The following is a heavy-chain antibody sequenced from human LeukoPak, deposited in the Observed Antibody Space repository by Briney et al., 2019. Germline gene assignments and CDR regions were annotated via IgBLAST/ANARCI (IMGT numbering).Heavy chain of an antibody. CDR3: ARGRHGLQPFDY. CDR2: IYTSGST. CDR1: GGSLSSVSYY. Sequence: PSETLYLTCTVSGGSLSSVSYYWSWIRQPAGKGLEGIGRIYTSGSTNYNPSLKSRVTISVDTSKNQFSLKLSSVTAADTAVYYCARGRHGLQPFDYWGQGTLVTVSS. D-gene: IGHD4-17*01. V-gene: IGHV4-61*02. J-gene: IGHJ4*02.